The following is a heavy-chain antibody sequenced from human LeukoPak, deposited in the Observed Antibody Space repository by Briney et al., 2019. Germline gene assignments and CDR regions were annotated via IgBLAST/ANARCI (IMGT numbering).Heavy chain of an antibody. CDR2: IIPIFGTA. Sequence: ASVKVSCKASGGTFSSYAISWVRQAPGQGLEWMGRIIPIFGTANYAQKFQGRVTITTDESTSTAYMELSSLRSEDTAVYYCARGRYDSSGYYYWGQGTLVTVSS. J-gene: IGHJ4*02. CDR1: GGTFSSYA. D-gene: IGHD3-22*01. V-gene: IGHV1-69*05. CDR3: ARGRYDSSGYYY.